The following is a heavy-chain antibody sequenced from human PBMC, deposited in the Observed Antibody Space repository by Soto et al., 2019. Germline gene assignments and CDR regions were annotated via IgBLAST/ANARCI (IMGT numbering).Heavy chain of an antibody. V-gene: IGHV3-21*04. Sequence: GSLRLSCAASGFTFSSYSMNWVRQAPGKGLEWVSSISSSSSYIYYADSVKGRFTISRDNSKNTLYLQMNSLRADDTAVYYCAKEARRDGYRYLDYWGQGILVTVSS. CDR1: GFTFSSYS. CDR3: AKEARRDGYRYLDY. D-gene: IGHD5-12*01. J-gene: IGHJ4*02. CDR2: ISSSSSYI.